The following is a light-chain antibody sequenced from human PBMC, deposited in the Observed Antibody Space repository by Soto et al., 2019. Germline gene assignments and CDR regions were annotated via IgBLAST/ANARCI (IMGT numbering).Light chain of an antibody. CDR1: QNVNSD. Sequence: EIVMTQSPATLSVSPGERATLSCRASQNVNSDLAWYQQKPGQSPRLLIYGASARATGIPDRFSGSGSGTEFTLTLSSLQSEDFAVYYCQQYSNWPPWTFGQGTKVEVK. CDR3: QQYSNWPPWT. V-gene: IGKV3-15*01. J-gene: IGKJ1*01. CDR2: GAS.